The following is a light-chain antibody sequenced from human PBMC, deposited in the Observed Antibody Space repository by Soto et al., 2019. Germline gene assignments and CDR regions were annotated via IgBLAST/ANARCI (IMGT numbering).Light chain of an antibody. J-gene: IGLJ1*01. CDR2: GNN. CDR1: SANIGAAYN. Sequence: QSSLTHPPSLSGAPGQRVTISCTGSSANIGAAYNVDWYQQLPGTAPKLLIYGNNNRPSGVPARFSGSKSGTSASLAIAGLQAEDEGDYYCQSYDSSLSGYVFGTGTKVTVL. CDR3: QSYDSSLSGYV. V-gene: IGLV1-40*01.